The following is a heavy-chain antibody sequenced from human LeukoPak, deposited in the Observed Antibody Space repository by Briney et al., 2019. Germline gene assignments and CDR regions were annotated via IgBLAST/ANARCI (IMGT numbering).Heavy chain of an antibody. CDR2: VYYSGST. Sequence: SETLCLTCTVSGGTISSSSYYWGWIRQPPGKGLEWIGTVYYSGSTYYHPSLKSRVTISVDTSKNQFSLKLSSVTAADTAVYYCARSRWPTYWYFDLWGRGTLVTVSS. CDR3: ARSRWPTYWYFDL. V-gene: IGHV4-39*01. CDR1: GGTISSSSYY. J-gene: IGHJ2*01. D-gene: IGHD4-23*01.